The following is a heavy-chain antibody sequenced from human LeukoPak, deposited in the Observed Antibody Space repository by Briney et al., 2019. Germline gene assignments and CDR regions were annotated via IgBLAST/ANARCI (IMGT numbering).Heavy chain of an antibody. CDR2: IYTSGST. D-gene: IGHD6-6*01. CDR1: GGSISSYY. J-gene: IGHJ5*02. CDR3: ARVWYSSSSSWFDP. V-gene: IGHV4-4*07. Sequence: SETLSLTCTVSGGSISSYYWSWIRQPAGKGLEWIGRIYTSGSTNYNPSLESRVTMSVDTSKNQFSLKLSSVTAADTAVYYCARVWYSSSSSWFDPWGQGTLVTVSS.